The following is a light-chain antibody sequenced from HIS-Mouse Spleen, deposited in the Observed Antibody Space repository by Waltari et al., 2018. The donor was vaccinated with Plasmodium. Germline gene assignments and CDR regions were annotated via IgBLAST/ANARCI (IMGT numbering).Light chain of an antibody. CDR1: ALPKKY. V-gene: IGLV3-10*01. CDR2: EDS. Sequence: SYELTQPPSVSVSPGQTARITCSGDALPKKYAYWDQQESGQAPVPVIYEDSKRPSGLPVRLSCSSSGTSATVTISRAEVEDAADYYCYSTDSSGNHVVFGGGTKLTVL. J-gene: IGLJ2*01. CDR3: YSTDSSGNHVV.